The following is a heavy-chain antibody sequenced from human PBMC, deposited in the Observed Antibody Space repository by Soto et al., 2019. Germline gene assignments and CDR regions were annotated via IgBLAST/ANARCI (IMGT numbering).Heavy chain of an antibody. CDR1: GFAFSSYS. V-gene: IGHV3-21*01. Sequence: EVQLVESGGGLVKPGGSLRLSCADSGFAFSSYSMNWVRQAPGKGLEWVSSISSSSSYIYYADSVKGRFTISRDNAKNSLYLQMNSLRAEDTAVYYCARVDTALFYFDYWGQGTLVTVSS. D-gene: IGHD5-18*01. CDR2: ISSSSSYI. J-gene: IGHJ4*01. CDR3: ARVDTALFYFDY.